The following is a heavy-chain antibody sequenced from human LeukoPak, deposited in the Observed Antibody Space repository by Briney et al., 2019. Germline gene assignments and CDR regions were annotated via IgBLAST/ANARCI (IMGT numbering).Heavy chain of an antibody. Sequence: VASVKVSCKASGYTFTGYYMHWVRQAPGQGLEWMGWINPNSGGTNYAQKFQGRVTMTRDTSISTAYMELSRLRSDDTAVYYCARDFFGQWLVQNLNWFDPWGQGTLVTVSS. CDR1: GYTFTGYY. CDR2: INPNSGGT. CDR3: ARDFFGQWLVQNLNWFDP. D-gene: IGHD6-19*01. J-gene: IGHJ5*02. V-gene: IGHV1-2*02.